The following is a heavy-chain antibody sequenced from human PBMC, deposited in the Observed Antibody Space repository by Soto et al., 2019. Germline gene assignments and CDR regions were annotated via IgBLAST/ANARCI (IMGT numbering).Heavy chain of an antibody. J-gene: IGHJ4*02. D-gene: IGHD6-19*01. V-gene: IGHV6-1*01. CDR2: TYYRSKWYN. CDR1: GDSVSSNSAA. Sequence: SQTLSLTCAISGDSVSSNSAAWNWIRQSPSRGLEWLGRTYYRSKWYNDYAVSVKSRITINPDTSKNQFSLQLNSVTPEDTAVYYCARVPTPGGTVAVFFDYWGQGTLVTVSS. CDR3: ARVPTPGGTVAVFFDY.